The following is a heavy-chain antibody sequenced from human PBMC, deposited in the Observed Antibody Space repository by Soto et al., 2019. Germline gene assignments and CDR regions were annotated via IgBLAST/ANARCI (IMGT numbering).Heavy chain of an antibody. D-gene: IGHD6-13*01. CDR1: GFTFSSYS. CDR2: ISSSSSYI. CDR3: ARDSSSSYPPFDY. J-gene: IGHJ4*02. V-gene: IGHV3-21*01. Sequence: EVQVLESGGGLVQPGGSLRLSCAASGFTFSSYSMNWVRQAPGKGLEWVSSISSSSSYIYYADSVKGRFTISRDNAKNSLYLQMNSLRAEDTAVYYCARDSSSSYPPFDYWGQGTLVTVSS.